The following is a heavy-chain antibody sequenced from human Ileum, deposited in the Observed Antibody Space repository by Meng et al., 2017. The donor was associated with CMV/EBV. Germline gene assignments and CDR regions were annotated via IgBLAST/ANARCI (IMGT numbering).Heavy chain of an antibody. J-gene: IGHJ4*02. Sequence: FTFRSYAMHWVRQAPGKGLEWVAVISYDGSNKYYADSVEGRFTISRDNSKNTLYLQMNSLRAEDTAVYYCARESEWGATVVTGPRFDYWGQGTLITVSS. CDR3: ARESEWGATVVTGPRFDY. V-gene: IGHV3-30*04. D-gene: IGHD4-23*01. CDR2: ISYDGSNK. CDR1: FTFRSYA.